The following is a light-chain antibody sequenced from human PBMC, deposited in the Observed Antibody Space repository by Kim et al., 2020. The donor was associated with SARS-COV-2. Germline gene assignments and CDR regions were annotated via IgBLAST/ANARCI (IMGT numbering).Light chain of an antibody. Sequence: VSPGERATLSCRASQSVSSNLAWYQQKPGQAPRLLIYAASTRATGIPARFSGSGSGTEFTLTISSLQSEDFAVYYCQQFNNWPLTFGGGTKVEIK. J-gene: IGKJ4*01. CDR1: QSVSSN. CDR2: AAS. V-gene: IGKV3D-15*01. CDR3: QQFNNWPLT.